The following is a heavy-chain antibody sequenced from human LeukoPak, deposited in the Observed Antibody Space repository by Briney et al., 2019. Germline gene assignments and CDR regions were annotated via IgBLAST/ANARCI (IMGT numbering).Heavy chain of an antibody. J-gene: IGHJ4*02. Sequence: GGSLRLSCAASGFTFSSYWMSWVRQAPGKGLEWVANIEQDGSEKYYVDSVKGRFTISRDNAKNSLYLQMNSLRAEDTAVYYCTPESPYYYDSSGYYSPFDYWGQGTLVTVSS. V-gene: IGHV3-7*01. CDR2: IEQDGSEK. CDR1: GFTFSSYW. D-gene: IGHD3-22*01. CDR3: TPESPYYYDSSGYYSPFDY.